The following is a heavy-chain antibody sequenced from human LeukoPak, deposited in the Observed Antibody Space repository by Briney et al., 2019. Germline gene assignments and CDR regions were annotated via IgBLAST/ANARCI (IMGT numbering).Heavy chain of an antibody. CDR1: GFTFSSYA. V-gene: IGHV3-23*01. D-gene: IGHD5-18*01. CDR2: ISGSGGST. Sequence: GGSLRLSCAASGFTFSSYAMGWVRQAPGKGLEWVSAISGSGGSTYYADSVKGRFTISRDNAKNTLYLQMNSLRAEDTAVYYCARGGGYSYGSFDYWGQGTLVTVSS. CDR3: ARGGGYSYGSFDY. J-gene: IGHJ4*02.